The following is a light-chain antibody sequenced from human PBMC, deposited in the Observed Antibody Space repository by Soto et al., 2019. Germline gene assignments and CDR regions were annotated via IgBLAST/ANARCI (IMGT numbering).Light chain of an antibody. Sequence: ESVLTQSPGTLSLSPGERATLSCRASQSVSNSYFAWYQQKPGQAPGLLIYGISNRATGIPDRFSGSGSGTDFTLTISRLEPEDFVVYYCQQYNNWPITFGQGTRLEIK. CDR3: QQYNNWPIT. V-gene: IGKV3-20*01. CDR2: GIS. J-gene: IGKJ5*01. CDR1: QSVSNSY.